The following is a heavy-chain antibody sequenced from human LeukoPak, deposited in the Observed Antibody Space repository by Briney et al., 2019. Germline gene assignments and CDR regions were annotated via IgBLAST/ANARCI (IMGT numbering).Heavy chain of an antibody. CDR2: IIPIFGTA. Sequence: ASVKVSCKASGGTFSSYAISWVRQAPGQGLEWMGRIIPIFGTANYAQKFQGRVTITTDESTSTAYMELSSLRSGDTAVYYCAREEADSSGWYGGWFDPWGQGTLVTVSS. J-gene: IGHJ5*02. CDR1: GGTFSSYA. V-gene: IGHV1-69*05. D-gene: IGHD6-19*01. CDR3: AREEADSSGWYGGWFDP.